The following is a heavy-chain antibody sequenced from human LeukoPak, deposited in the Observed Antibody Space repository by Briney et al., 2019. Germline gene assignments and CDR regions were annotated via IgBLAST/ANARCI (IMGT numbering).Heavy chain of an antibody. CDR2: ISGSGGST. CDR1: GFTFSSYA. CDR3: AKEGIDDILTGYEEDY. J-gene: IGHJ4*02. V-gene: IGHV3-23*01. D-gene: IGHD3-9*01. Sequence: PGGSLRLSCAASGFTFSSYAMSWVRQAPEKGLEWVSAISGSGGSTYYADSVKGRFTISRDNSKNTLYLQMNSLRAEDTAVYYCAKEGIDDILTGYEEDYWGQGTLVTVSS.